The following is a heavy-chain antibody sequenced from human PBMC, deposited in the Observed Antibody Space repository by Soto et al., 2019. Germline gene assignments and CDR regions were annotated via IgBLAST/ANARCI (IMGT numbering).Heavy chain of an antibody. CDR1: GFTFSSYA. J-gene: IGHJ3*02. CDR2: TSGSGAST. V-gene: IGHV3-23*01. D-gene: IGHD6-19*01. CDR3: ARYSTGWFDAFDI. Sequence: EVQLLESGGGLVQPGGSLRLSCAASGFTFSSYAMSWVRQAPGKGLEWVSSTSGSGASTYYADSVKGRFTFSRDNSKNTLYLQMNSLRVEDTAIYYCARYSTGWFDAFDIWGQGTMVTVSS.